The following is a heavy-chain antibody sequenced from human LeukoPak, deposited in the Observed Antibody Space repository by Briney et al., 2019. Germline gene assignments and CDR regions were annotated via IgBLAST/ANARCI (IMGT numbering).Heavy chain of an antibody. J-gene: IGHJ3*02. CDR2: VYYSGST. V-gene: IGHV4-39*01. CDR3: ARQFFWSGYSHAFDI. Sequence: PSETLSLTCSVSGASIRSNSYYWAWIRQPPGKGLEWIGTVYYSGSTYYNPSLKSRATISVDTSNNQLSLKLTSVTAADTAVYYCARQFFWSGYSHAFDIWGQGTMVTVSS. CDR1: GASIRSNSYY. D-gene: IGHD3-3*01.